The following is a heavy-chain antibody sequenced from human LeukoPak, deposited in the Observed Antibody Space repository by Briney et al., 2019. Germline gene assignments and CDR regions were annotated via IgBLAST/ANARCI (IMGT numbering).Heavy chain of an antibody. CDR3: ARRGLSSAWYYFDS. CDR2: ISYDGSNK. J-gene: IGHJ4*02. Sequence: PGGSLRLSCAASGFTFSSYAMHWVRQAPGKGLEWVAVISYDGSNKYYADSVKGRFTISRDNSKNTLYLQMNSLRAEDTAVYYCARRGLSSAWYYFDSWGQGTLVTVSS. V-gene: IGHV3-30*04. CDR1: GFTFSSYA. D-gene: IGHD6-19*01.